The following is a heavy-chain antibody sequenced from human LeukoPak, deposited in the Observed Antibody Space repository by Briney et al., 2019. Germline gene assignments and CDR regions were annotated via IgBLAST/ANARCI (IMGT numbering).Heavy chain of an antibody. D-gene: IGHD4/OR15-4a*01. V-gene: IGHV3-43D*03. CDR1: GFTFDDYA. CDR2: ISWDGGST. CDR3: AKARVRYYYYMDV. J-gene: IGHJ6*03. Sequence: PGGSLRLSCAASGFTFDDYAMHWVRQAPGRGLEWVSLISWDGGSTYYADSAKGRFTISRDNSKNSLYLQMNSLRAEDTALYYCAKARVRYYYYMDVWGKGTTVTVSS.